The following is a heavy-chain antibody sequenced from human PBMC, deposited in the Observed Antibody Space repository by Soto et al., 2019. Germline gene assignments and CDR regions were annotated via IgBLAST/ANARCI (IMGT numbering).Heavy chain of an antibody. V-gene: IGHV1-46*03. J-gene: IGHJ4*02. CDR1: GYTFTSYY. D-gene: IGHD2-2*01. Sequence: ASVKVSCKASGYTFTSYYMHWVRQAPGQGLEWMGIINPSGGSTSYAQKFQGRVTMTRDTSTSTVYMELSSLRSEDTAVYYCAKSLVVPAALNSFDYWGQGTLVTVSS. CDR3: AKSLVVPAALNSFDY. CDR2: INPSGGST.